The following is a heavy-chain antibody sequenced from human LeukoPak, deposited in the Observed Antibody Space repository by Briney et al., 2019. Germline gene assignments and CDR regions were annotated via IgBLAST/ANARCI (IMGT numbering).Heavy chain of an antibody. J-gene: IGHJ6*03. V-gene: IGHV1-8*01. CDR1: GYTFTSYD. CDR2: MNPYNGNT. Sequence: ASVKVSCKASGYTFTSYDINWVRQATGQGLEWMGWMNPYNGNTGYAQKFEDRVIMTRDTSISTAYLELSSLTSEDTAVYYCARAAVNLHPNHYYYMDVWGKGTTVTVSS. CDR3: ARAAVNLHPNHYYYMDV.